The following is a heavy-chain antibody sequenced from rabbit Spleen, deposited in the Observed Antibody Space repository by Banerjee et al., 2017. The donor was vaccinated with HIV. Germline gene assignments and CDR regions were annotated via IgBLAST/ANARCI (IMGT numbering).Heavy chain of an antibody. J-gene: IGHJ4*01. Sequence: QEQLVESGGDLVKPGASLTLTCKASGFSFSSSDYMCWVRQAPGKGLEWISCIAGSSSGFTYSATWAKGRFTISKTSSTTVTLQMTSLTAADTATYFCARDLVAVIGWNFNLWGQGTLVTVS. V-gene: IGHV1S45*01. CDR2: IAGSSSGFT. CDR1: GFSFSSSDY. D-gene: IGHD4-2*01. CDR3: ARDLVAVIGWNFNL.